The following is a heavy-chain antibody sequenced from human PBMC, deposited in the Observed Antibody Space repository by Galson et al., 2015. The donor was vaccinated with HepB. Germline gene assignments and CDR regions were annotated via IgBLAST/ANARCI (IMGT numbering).Heavy chain of an antibody. CDR3: TRPPLGDYGGKGVDY. D-gene: IGHD4-23*01. Sequence: SLRLSCAASGFTFSGSAMHWVRQASGKGLEWVGRIRSKANSYATAYAASVKGRFTISRDDSKNTAYLQMNSLKTEDTAVYYCTRPPLGDYGGKGVDYWGQGTLVTVSS. J-gene: IGHJ4*02. CDR1: GFTFSGSA. V-gene: IGHV3-73*01. CDR2: IRSKANSYAT.